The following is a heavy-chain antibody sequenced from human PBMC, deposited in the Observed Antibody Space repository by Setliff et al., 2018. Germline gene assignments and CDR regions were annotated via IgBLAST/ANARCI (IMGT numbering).Heavy chain of an antibody. D-gene: IGHD1-1*01. CDR2: MYYHNAYI. CDR1: GGSISSHY. CDR3: AKGGTYRYFDF. J-gene: IGHJ4*02. Sequence: PSETLSLTCTVSGGSISSHYWTWIRQPPGKGLEWIGYMYYHNAYINYNPSLLSRVIMSVDASKNEISLKLKSVTAADTAVYYCAKGGTYRYFDFWGQGALVTVSS. V-gene: IGHV4-59*11.